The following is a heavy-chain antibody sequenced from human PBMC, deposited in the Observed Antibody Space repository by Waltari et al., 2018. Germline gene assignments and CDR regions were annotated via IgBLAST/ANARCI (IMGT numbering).Heavy chain of an antibody. CDR1: GFTFSREW. D-gene: IGHD6-6*01. Sequence: EVQLVESGGGLVQPGGSLRLSCAASGFTFSREWMNWVRKAPGKGREWVANIKEDGSQRYYVDSVKGRFTISRDNANNSLYLQMNSLRLEDTALYYCARDHPGSAQVFDFWGQGAQVTVSS. CDR3: ARDHPGSAQVFDF. CDR2: IKEDGSQR. V-gene: IGHV3-7*01. J-gene: IGHJ4*02.